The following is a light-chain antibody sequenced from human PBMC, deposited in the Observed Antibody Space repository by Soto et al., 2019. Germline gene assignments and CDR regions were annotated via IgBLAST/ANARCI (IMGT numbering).Light chain of an antibody. CDR1: QGISSF. CDR3: QQLNSFPIP. J-gene: IGKJ3*01. CDR2: GAS. Sequence: IQLTQSPSSLSASVGDRVTITCQAGQGISSFLAWYQQKPGKAPKLLIYGASTLQSGVPSRFSGSGSGTDFTLTIGSLQPEDFATYYCQQLNSFPIPFGPGTKVDIK. V-gene: IGKV1-9*01.